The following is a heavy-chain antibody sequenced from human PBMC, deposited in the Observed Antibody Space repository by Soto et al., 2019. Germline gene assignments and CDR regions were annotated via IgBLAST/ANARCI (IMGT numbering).Heavy chain of an antibody. V-gene: IGHV4-4*02. D-gene: IGHD6-19*01. CDR1: GGSISSSNW. CDR3: AGDVRGRGWT. Sequence: QVQLQESGPGLVKPSGTLSLTCAVSGGSISSSNWWNWVRQPPGKGLEWIGEIYHSGTTNYNPSPARRVTISVDNFKNQSPRKLRSVTAADADVCDGAGDVRGRGWTWGEGTLVTVSS. CDR2: IYHSGTT. J-gene: IGHJ4*02.